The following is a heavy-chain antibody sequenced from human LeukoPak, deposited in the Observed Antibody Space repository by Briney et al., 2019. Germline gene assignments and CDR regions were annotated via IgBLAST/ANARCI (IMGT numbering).Heavy chain of an antibody. CDR1: GFTFSNYW. V-gene: IGHV3-7*04. CDR3: ARGGGRLLGY. CDR2: IKPDGSEI. Sequence: GGSLRLSCAASGFTFSNYWMSWVRQAPGKRLEWVAYIKPDGSEIYYVDSVKGRFTISRDNAKNSLHLQMNSLRAEDTAVYYCARGGGRLLGYWGQGTLVTVSS. J-gene: IGHJ4*02. D-gene: IGHD1-26*01.